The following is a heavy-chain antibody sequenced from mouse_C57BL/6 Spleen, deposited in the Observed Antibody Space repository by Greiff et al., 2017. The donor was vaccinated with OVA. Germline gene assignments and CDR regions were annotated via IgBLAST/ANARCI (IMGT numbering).Heavy chain of an antibody. Sequence: VKLQQPGAELVMPGASVKLSCKASGYTFTSYWMHWVKQRPGQGLEWIGEIDPSDSYTNYNQKFKGKSTLTVDKSSSTAYMQLSSLTSEDSAVYYCARDGSSSYWGQGTTLTVSS. CDR2: IDPSDSYT. J-gene: IGHJ2*01. CDR3: ARDGSSSY. CDR1: GYTFTSYW. V-gene: IGHV1-69*01. D-gene: IGHD1-1*01.